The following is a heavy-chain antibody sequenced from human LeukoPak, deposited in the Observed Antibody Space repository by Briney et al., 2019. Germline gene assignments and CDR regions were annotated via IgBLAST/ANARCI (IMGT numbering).Heavy chain of an antibody. Sequence: SETLSLTCTVSGGSISSYYWSWIRQPPGKGLEWIGYVYYSGVTNYNPSLKSRVTISVDTSKNQFSLKLSSVTAADTAVYYCAGVVGGATTFDYWGQGTLVTVSS. J-gene: IGHJ4*02. CDR2: VYYSGVT. CDR3: AGVVGGATTFDY. D-gene: IGHD2-15*01. V-gene: IGHV4-59*08. CDR1: GGSISSYY.